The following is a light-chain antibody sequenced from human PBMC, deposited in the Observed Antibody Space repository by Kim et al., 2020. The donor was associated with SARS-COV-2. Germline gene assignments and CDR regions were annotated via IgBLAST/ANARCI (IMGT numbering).Light chain of an antibody. CDR2: GAS. V-gene: IGKV3D-7*01. CDR1: QRVSSRY. CDR3: QQDYNLL. J-gene: IGKJ4*01. Sequence: PGERVTLSCRASQRVSSRYLTWYQQKPGQAPRLLIYGASTRATRIPARFSGSGSGTDFTLTISSLQPEDFAVYYCQQDYNLLFGGGTKVDIK.